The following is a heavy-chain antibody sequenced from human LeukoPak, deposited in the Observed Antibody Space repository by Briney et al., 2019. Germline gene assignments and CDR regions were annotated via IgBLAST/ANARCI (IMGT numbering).Heavy chain of an antibody. CDR2: ISGSSSYK. J-gene: IGHJ5*02. Sequence: GGSLRLSCAASGFTFSIYGLKWVRQAPGKGLEWVSSISGSSSYKYYADSVKGRFTISRHNSKNTLYLQMNSLRAEDTAVYYCARGREYSSSSITENWFDPWGQGTLVTVSS. D-gene: IGHD6-6*01. V-gene: IGHV3-21*04. CDR1: GFTFSIYG. CDR3: ARGREYSSSSITENWFDP.